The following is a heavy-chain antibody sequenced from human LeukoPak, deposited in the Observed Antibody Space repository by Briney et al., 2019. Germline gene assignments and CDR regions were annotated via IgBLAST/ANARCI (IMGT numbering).Heavy chain of an antibody. D-gene: IGHD6-19*01. CDR3: ASPSSGQSFDI. V-gene: IGHV3-23*01. Sequence: GGSLRLSCAASGFTFSSYVMSWVRQAPGKGLEWVSSISDSGGDRNDADSVKGRFTISRDNSKNTLYLQMNSLRAEDTAVYYCASPSSGQSFDIWGQGTMVTVSS. CDR2: ISDSGGDR. CDR1: GFTFSSYV. J-gene: IGHJ3*02.